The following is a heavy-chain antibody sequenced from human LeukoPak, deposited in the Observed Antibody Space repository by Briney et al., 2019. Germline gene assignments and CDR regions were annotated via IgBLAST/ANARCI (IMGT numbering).Heavy chain of an antibody. J-gene: IGHJ4*02. CDR3: ARVGWLISYYFDY. Sequence: HPGRSLRLSCAASGFTFSSYAMHGVRQAPGKGLEWVAVISYEGSNKYCADSVKGRFTISRDNSKNTLYLQMNSLRAEDTAVYYCARVGWLISYYFDYWGQGTLVTVSS. CDR2: ISYEGSNK. V-gene: IGHV3-30-3*01. CDR1: GFTFSSYA. D-gene: IGHD3-16*02.